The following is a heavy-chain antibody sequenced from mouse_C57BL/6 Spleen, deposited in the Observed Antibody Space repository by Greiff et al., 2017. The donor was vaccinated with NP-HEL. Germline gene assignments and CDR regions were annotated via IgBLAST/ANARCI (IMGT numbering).Heavy chain of an antibody. CDR3: AREEYVYLYAMDY. V-gene: IGHV5-6*01. CDR2: ISRGGSYT. Sequence: DVHLVESGGDLVKPGGSLKLSCAASGFTFSSYGMSWVRQTPDKRLEWVATISRGGSYTYYPDSVKGRSTISRDNAKNTLYLQMSSRKSEDTAIYYCAREEYVYLYAMDYWGQGTSVTVSS. CDR1: GFTFSSYG. J-gene: IGHJ4*01. D-gene: IGHD2-10*02.